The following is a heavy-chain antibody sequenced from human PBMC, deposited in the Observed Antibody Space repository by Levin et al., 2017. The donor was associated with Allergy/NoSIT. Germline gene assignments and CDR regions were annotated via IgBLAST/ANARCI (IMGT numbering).Heavy chain of an antibody. J-gene: IGHJ1*01. V-gene: IGHV3-30-3*01. D-gene: IGHD2-2*01. CDR1: GFTFSSYA. CDR3: ARWDIVVVPAAEQYFQH. Sequence: HTGGSLRLSCAASGFTFSSYAMHWVRQAPGKGLEWVAVISYDGSNKYYADSVKGRFTISRDNSKNTLYLQMNSLRAEDTAVYYCARWDIVVVPAAEQYFQHWGQGTLVTVSS. CDR2: ISYDGSNK.